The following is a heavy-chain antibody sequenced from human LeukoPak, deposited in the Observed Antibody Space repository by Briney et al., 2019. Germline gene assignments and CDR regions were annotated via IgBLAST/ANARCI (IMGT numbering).Heavy chain of an antibody. J-gene: IGHJ3*02. V-gene: IGHV1-69*13. CDR2: IIPIFGTA. D-gene: IGHD3-3*01. Sequence: GASVKVSCKASGGTFSSYAISWVRQAPGQGLEWMGGIIPIFGTANYAQKFQGRVTITADESTSTAYMELSSLRAEDTAVYYCARESRFLEWLLSHDAFDIWGQGTMVTVSS. CDR3: ARESRFLEWLLSHDAFDI. CDR1: GGTFSSYA.